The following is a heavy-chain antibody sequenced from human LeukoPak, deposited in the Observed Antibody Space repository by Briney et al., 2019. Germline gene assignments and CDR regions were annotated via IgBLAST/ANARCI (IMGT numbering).Heavy chain of an antibody. CDR2: IWYDGSNK. CDR1: GFTFSSYG. D-gene: IGHD3-10*01. V-gene: IGHV3-33*01. Sequence: GGSLRLSCAASGFTFSSYGMHWVRQAPGKGLEWVAVIWYDGSNKYYADSVKGRFTISRDNSKNTLYLQMNSLRAEDTAVYYCARLRDGSGSNDYGGQGTLVTVSS. CDR3: ARLRDGSGSNDY. J-gene: IGHJ4*02.